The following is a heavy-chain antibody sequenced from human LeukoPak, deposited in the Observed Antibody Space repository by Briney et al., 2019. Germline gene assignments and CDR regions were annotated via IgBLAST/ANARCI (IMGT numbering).Heavy chain of an antibody. Sequence: PGGSLRLSCAASGFTLSSYAMSWVRQAPGKGLGWVSLISGNAGSTYYADSVKRRFTISRDITKNTLYLQMNSLRAEDTAVYYCARDRIRGYSYGDAFDIWGQGTMVTVSS. V-gene: IGHV3-23*01. CDR1: GFTLSSYA. D-gene: IGHD5-18*01. CDR2: ISGNAGST. J-gene: IGHJ3*02. CDR3: ARDRIRGYSYGDAFDI.